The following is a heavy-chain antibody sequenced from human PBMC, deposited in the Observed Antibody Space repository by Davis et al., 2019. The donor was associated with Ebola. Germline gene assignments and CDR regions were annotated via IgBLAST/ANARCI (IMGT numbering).Heavy chain of an antibody. CDR3: VRELVVGPAEYFQH. V-gene: IGHV3-7*01. Sequence: GESLKISCAASGFTFRSSWMTWVRQAPGKGLEWVANINTDGSEKYYLDSVKGRFTISRDNSKNSLYMQMNSLRAEDTAVYYCVRELVVGPAEYFQHWGQGTLVTVSS. D-gene: IGHD2-8*02. J-gene: IGHJ1*01. CDR1: GFTFRSSW. CDR2: INTDGSEK.